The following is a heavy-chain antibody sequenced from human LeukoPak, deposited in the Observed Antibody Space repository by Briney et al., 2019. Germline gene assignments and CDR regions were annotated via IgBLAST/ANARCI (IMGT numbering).Heavy chain of an antibody. V-gene: IGHV4-39*01. CDR3: ARSIAAHGPTHNRFDP. Sequence: SETLSLTCAVYGGSFSGYYWGWIRQPPGKGLEWIGSIYYSGTTYYNPSLKSRVTISVDTSKNQFSLKMTSVTAADTAVYYCARSIAAHGPTHNRFDPWGQGTLVPVSS. J-gene: IGHJ5*02. CDR1: GGSFSGYY. CDR2: IYYSGTT. D-gene: IGHD6-13*01.